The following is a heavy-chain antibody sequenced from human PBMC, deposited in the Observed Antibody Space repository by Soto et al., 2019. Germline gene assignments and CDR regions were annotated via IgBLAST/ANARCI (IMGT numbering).Heavy chain of an antibody. D-gene: IGHD3-9*01. Sequence: SETLSLTCAVSSGSIFSSNWWSWVRQPPGKGLEWIGETRNSGGANYNPSLKSRVTISVDKSTNQFFLNLDSVTAADTAVYYCASHLTMTGTRGFDHWGLGTLVTVSS. CDR2: TRNSGGA. CDR1: SGSIFSSNW. V-gene: IGHV4-4*02. CDR3: ASHLTMTGTRGFDH. J-gene: IGHJ4*02.